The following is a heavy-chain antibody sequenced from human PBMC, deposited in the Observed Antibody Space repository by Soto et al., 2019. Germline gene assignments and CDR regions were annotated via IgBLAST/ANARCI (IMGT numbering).Heavy chain of an antibody. J-gene: IGHJ6*02. CDR3: AKDMQTYYDFWSGSQNYGMDV. CDR1: GFTFSSYA. D-gene: IGHD3-3*01. V-gene: IGHV3-23*01. CDR2: ISGSGGST. Sequence: EVQLLESGGGLVQPGGSLRLSCAASGFTFSSYAMSWVRQAPGKGLEWVSAISGSGGSTYYADSVTGRFTISRDNSENTLYLQMTSLRAEDTAVYYCAKDMQTYYDFWSGSQNYGMDVWGQGTTVTVSS.